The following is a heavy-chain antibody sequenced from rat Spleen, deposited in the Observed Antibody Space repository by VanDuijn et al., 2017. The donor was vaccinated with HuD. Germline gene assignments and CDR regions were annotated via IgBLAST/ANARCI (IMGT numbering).Heavy chain of an antibody. D-gene: IGHD1-2*01. CDR1: GFTFSDYY. CDR3: ARGAAIDY. V-gene: IGHV5-29*01. CDR2: ISYDGSST. Sequence: EVQLVESGGGLVQPGRSLKVSCVASGFTFSDYYMAWVRQAPTKGLEWVATISYDGSSTYYRDSVKGRFTISRDNAKSTLYLQMDSLRSEDTATYYCARGAAIDYWGQGVMVTVSS. J-gene: IGHJ2*01.